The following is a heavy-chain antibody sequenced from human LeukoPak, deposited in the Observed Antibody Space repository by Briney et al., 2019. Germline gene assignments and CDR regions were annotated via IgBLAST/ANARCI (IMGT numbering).Heavy chain of an antibody. V-gene: IGHV4-39*07. J-gene: IGHJ5*02. D-gene: IGHD3-10*01. CDR3: ARDIDPSDITMVRGVMTRNNWFDP. Sequence: SETLSLTCTVSGGSITSSGYYWGWVRQPPGRGLEWIGTTHYSGTTNDNPSLKSRVTISIDMSKNQFSLKLSSVTAADTAVYYCARDIDPSDITMVRGVMTRNNWFDPWGQGTLVTVSS. CDR2: THYSGTT. CDR1: GGSITSSGYY.